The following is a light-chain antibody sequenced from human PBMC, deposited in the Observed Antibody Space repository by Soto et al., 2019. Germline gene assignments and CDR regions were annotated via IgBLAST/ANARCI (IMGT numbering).Light chain of an antibody. CDR1: QSVSSSY. V-gene: IGKV3-20*01. J-gene: IGKJ2*01. CDR2: GAS. Sequence: EIVLTQSPGTLSLSPGERVTLSCRASQSVSSSYLAWYQQKPGQAPRLLIYGASSRATGIPDRFNGSGSGTDFTLTIIRLEPEDFAVYYCQQYGSSPYTFGQGTKVEIK. CDR3: QQYGSSPYT.